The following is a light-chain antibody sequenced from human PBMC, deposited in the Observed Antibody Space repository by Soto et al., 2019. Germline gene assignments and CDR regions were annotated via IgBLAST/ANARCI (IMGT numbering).Light chain of an antibody. CDR3: QHFNGYPRT. CDR1: QGIRSA. J-gene: IGKJ5*01. Sequence: AIQLTQSPSSLSASIGDRVTITCRASQGIRSALAWYQQKPGKAPNLLIYDASTLESGVPSSFSGSGSGTDFTLTISSLQPEDFATYYCQHFNGYPRTFGQGTRLEIK. V-gene: IGKV1-13*02. CDR2: DAS.